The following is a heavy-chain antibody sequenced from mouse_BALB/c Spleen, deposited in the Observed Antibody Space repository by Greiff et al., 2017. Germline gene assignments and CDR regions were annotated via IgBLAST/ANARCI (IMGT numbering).Heavy chain of an antibody. CDR1: GYSFTGYF. V-gene: IGHV1-20*02. CDR3: AREMITTGNYAMDY. CDR2: INPYNGDT. J-gene: IGHJ4*01. D-gene: IGHD2-4*01. Sequence: EVQLQQSGPELVKPGASVTISCKASGYSFTGYFMNWVMQSHGKSLEWIGRINPYNGDTYYNQKFKGKATLTVDKSSSTANMEIRSLASEDAAVYDDAREMITTGNYAMDYWGQGTTVTVSS.